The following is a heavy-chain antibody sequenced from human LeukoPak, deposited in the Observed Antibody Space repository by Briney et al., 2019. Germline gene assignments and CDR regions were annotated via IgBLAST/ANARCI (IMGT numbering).Heavy chain of an antibody. CDR1: GFTFSSYV. CDR2: ISYDGSNE. CDR3: AHHGGGTIRLGAFDI. J-gene: IGHJ3*02. V-gene: IGHV3-30*04. Sequence: PGGSLRLSCAASGFTFSSYVMHWVRQAPGKGLEWVAIISYDGSNEYYADSVKGRFTISRDNSKNTLYLQMSSLRAEDTAVYYCAHHGGGTIRLGAFDIWGQGTMVTVSS. D-gene: IGHD3-3*01.